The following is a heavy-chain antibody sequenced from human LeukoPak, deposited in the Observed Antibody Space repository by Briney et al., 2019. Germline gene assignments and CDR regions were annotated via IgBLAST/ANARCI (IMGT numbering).Heavy chain of an antibody. D-gene: IGHD6-19*01. CDR1: GGSISSSRYY. CDR2: IYYSGGT. J-gene: IGHJ3*02. V-gene: IGHV4-39*01. CDR3: ARPLPGIAVADDAFDI. Sequence: KPSETLSLTYTVSGGSISSSRYYWGWIRQPPGKGLDWIGSIYYSGGTYYNPSLKSRVTISVDTSKNQFSLKLSSVTAADTAVYYCARPLPGIAVADDAFDIWGQGTMVTVSS.